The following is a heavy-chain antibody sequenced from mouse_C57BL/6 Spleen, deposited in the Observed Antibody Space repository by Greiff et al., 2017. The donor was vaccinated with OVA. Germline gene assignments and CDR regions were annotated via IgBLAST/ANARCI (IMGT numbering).Heavy chain of an antibody. CDR3: ARPFYYDYGSPFAY. CDR1: GFTFSDYG. D-gene: IGHD2-4*01. CDR2: ISSGSSTI. J-gene: IGHJ3*01. Sequence: EVKLVESGGGLVKPGGSLKLSCAASGFTFSDYGMHWVRQAPEKGLEWVAYISSGSSTIYYADTVKGGFTISRDNAKNTLFLQMTSLRSEDTAMYYCARPFYYDYGSPFAYWGQGTLVTVSA. V-gene: IGHV5-17*01.